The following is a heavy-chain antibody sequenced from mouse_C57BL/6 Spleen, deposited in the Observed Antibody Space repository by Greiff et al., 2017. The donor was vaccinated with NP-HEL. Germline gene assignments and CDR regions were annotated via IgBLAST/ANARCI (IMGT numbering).Heavy chain of an antibody. D-gene: IGHD1-1*01. CDR2: INPNNGGT. Sequence: EVQLQQSGPELVKPGASVKISCKASGYTFTDYYMNWVTQSHGKSLEWIGDINPNNGGTSYNQKFKGKATLTVDKSSSTAYMELRSLTSEDSAVYYCARVGGYYGGYFDVWGTGTTVTVSS. CDR1: GYTFTDYY. CDR3: ARVGGYYGGYFDV. J-gene: IGHJ1*03. V-gene: IGHV1-26*01.